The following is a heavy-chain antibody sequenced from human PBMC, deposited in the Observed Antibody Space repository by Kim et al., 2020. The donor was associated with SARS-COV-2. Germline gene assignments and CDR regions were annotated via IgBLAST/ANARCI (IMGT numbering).Heavy chain of an antibody. CDR3: ARGAAVAPFDY. CDR2: K. D-gene: IGHD6-13*01. J-gene: IGHJ4*02. V-gene: IGHV3-33*01. Sequence: KYYADSVKGRFTISRDNSKNTLYLQMNSLGAEDTAVYYCARGAAVAPFDYWGQGTLVTVSS.